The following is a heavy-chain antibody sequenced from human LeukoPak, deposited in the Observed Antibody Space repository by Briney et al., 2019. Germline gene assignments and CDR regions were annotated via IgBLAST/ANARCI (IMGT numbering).Heavy chain of an antibody. CDR3: AGRIGYYGSGSHPA. J-gene: IGHJ5*02. CDR2: ISSGSSYI. CDR1: RFTFSTYS. Sequence: GGSLRLSCAASRFTFSTYSMNWVRQAPGKGLEWVSSISSGSSYIYYADSVKGRFTISRDNAKNSLYLQMNSLRAENTAVYYCAGRIGYYGSGSHPAWGQGTLVTVSS. D-gene: IGHD3-10*01. V-gene: IGHV3-21*01.